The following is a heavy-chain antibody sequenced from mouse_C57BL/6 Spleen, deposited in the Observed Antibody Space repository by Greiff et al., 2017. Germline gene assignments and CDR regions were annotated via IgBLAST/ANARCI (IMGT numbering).Heavy chain of an antibody. CDR3: ARGGDDGSSWFAY. CDR2: IYPGDGDT. CDR1: GYAFSSYW. Sequence: QVQLQQSGAELVKPGASVKISCKASGYAFSSYWMNWVKQRPGKGLERIGQIYPGDGDTNYNGKFKGKATLTADKSSSTAYMQLSSLTSEDSAVYFCARGGDDGSSWFAYWGQGTLVTVSA. D-gene: IGHD2-3*01. J-gene: IGHJ3*01. V-gene: IGHV1-80*01.